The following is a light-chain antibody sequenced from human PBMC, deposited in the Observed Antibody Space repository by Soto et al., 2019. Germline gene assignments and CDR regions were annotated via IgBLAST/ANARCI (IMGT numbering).Light chain of an antibody. CDR3: HVWDSSSDHVV. V-gene: IGLV3-21*04. J-gene: IGLJ2*01. CDR2: YDS. CDR1: NIGSKS. Sequence: SYDLTQPPSVSVAPGKTARITCGGNNIGSKSVHWYQQKPGQAPVLVIYYDSDRPSGIPERFSGSNSGNTATLTISRVEAGDEADYYCHVWDSSSDHVVFGGGTKVTVL.